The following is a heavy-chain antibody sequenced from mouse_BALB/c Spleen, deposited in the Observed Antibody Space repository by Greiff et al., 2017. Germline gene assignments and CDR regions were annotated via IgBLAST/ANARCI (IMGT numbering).Heavy chain of an antibody. CDR2: ISSGSSTI. J-gene: IGHJ4*01. V-gene: IGHV5-17*02. Sequence: EVQLVESGGGLVQPGGSRKLSCAASGFTFSSFGMHWVRQAPEKGLEWVAYISSGSSTIYYADTVKGRFTISRDNPKNTLFLQMTSLRSEDTAMYYCARGPYDYEGYYAMDYWGQGTSVTVSS. D-gene: IGHD2-4*01. CDR1: GFTFSSFG. CDR3: ARGPYDYEGYYAMDY.